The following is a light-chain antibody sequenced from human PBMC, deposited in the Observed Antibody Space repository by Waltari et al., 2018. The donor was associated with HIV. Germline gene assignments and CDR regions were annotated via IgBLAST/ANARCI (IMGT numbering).Light chain of an antibody. V-gene: IGKV3D-15*01. Sequence: EIVMTQSPATMSVSPGQRDTLSCRASQSVSTNLAWYQQNPGQAPKLLLYDASTRATDTPARISGSGSGTEFTLTISSVQSEDFVVYYCQQYKNWPPAFGQGTKVEIK. CDR1: QSVSTN. CDR2: DAS. J-gene: IGKJ1*01. CDR3: QQYKNWPPA.